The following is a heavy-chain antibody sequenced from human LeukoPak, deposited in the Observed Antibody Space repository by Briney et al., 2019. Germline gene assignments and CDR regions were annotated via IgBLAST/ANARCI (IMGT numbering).Heavy chain of an antibody. Sequence: GGSLRLSCAASGFTFTDSYMTWVRQAPGKGLEWLSYISGNGGDTNYADSVRGRFTIFRDNAQNSPYLQMNSLRVEDTAVYYCARDPRTVRIWGQGTLVTVSS. CDR1: GFTFTDSY. J-gene: IGHJ4*02. CDR3: ARDPRTVRI. CDR2: ISGNGGDT. V-gene: IGHV3-11*06. D-gene: IGHD1-1*01.